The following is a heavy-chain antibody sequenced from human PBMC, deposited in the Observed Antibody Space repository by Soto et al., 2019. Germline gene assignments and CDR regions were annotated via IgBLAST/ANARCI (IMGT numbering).Heavy chain of an antibody. Sequence: ASVKVSCKASGYTFTSYDINWVRQATGQGLEWMGWMNPNSGNTGYAQKFQGRVTMTRNTSISTAYMELSSLRSEDTAVYYCARELGDYGNDAFDIWGQGTMVTVSS. V-gene: IGHV1-8*01. D-gene: IGHD3-16*01. CDR1: GYTFTSYD. CDR3: ARELGDYGNDAFDI. CDR2: MNPNSGNT. J-gene: IGHJ3*02.